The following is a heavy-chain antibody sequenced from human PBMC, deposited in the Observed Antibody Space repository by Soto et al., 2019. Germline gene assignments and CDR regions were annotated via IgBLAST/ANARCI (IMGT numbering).Heavy chain of an antibody. CDR3: ARRRRYGWFDP. V-gene: IGHV4-34*01. D-gene: IGHD3-9*01. CDR2: INHSGST. J-gene: IGHJ5*02. CDR1: GGSFSGYY. Sequence: PSETLSLTCAVYGGSFSGYYWSWIRQPPGKGLEWIGGINHSGSTNYNPSLKSRVTISVDTSKNQFSLKLSSVTAADTAVYYCARRRRYGWFDPWGQGTLVTVSS.